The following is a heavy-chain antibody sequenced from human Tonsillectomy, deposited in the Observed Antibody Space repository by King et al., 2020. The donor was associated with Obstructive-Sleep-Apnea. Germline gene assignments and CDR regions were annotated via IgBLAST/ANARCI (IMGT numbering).Heavy chain of an antibody. V-gene: IGHV1-46*01. D-gene: IGHD1-26*01. J-gene: IGHJ4*02. CDR1: GSTFINYF. CDR3: ATGGGSHLFDY. Sequence: QLVQSGAEVKKSGASVKVSCKTSGSTFINYFMHWVRQAPGQWLELIGIINPSGCGTTYAQNFQGRVTMTRDTSTSTLYIELSSLSSEDTAVYYCATGGGSHLFDYWGQGTLVTVSS. CDR2: INPSGCGT.